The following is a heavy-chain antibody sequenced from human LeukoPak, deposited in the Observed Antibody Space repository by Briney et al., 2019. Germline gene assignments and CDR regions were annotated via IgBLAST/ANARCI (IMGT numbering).Heavy chain of an antibody. CDR1: GFTFSSYG. CDR3: ARDKGSGSYDAYWFDP. J-gene: IGHJ5*02. D-gene: IGHD1-26*01. V-gene: IGHV3-23*01. CDR2: ISGSGGST. Sequence: GGSLRLSCAASGFTFSSYGMSWVRQAPGKGLEWVSAISGSGGSTYYADSVKGRFTISRDNSKNTLYLQMNSLRGEDTAVYYCARDKGSGSYDAYWFDPWGQGTLVTVSS.